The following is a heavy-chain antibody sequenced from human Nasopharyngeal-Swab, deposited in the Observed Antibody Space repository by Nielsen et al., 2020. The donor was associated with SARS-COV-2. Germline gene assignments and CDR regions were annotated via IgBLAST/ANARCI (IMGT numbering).Heavy chain of an antibody. D-gene: IGHD5-12*01. CDR1: GFTHSSYS. CDR3: ARDCCDSGYV. J-gene: IGHJ6*02. CDR2: ISSSSSTI. V-gene: IGHV3-48*04. Sequence: GGSLRRSCAASGFTHSSYSMNWVRQAPGKGLEWVSYISSSSSTIYYADSVKGRFTISRDNAKNSLYLQMNSLRAEDTAVYYCARDCCDSGYVWGQGTTVTVSS.